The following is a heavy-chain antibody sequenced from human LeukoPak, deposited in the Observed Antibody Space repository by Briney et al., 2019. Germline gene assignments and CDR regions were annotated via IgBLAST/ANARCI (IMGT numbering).Heavy chain of an antibody. CDR2: ISYDGSNK. Sequence: GGSLRLSCAASGFTFSSYAMQWVRQAPGKGLEWVAVISYDGSNKYYADSVKCRFTISRDNSKNTLYLQMNSLRAEDTAVYYCARDITPSPQLVWGYGSLRASDYWGQGTLVTVSS. CDR3: ARDITPSPQLVWGYGSLRASDY. J-gene: IGHJ4*02. D-gene: IGHD3-10*01. V-gene: IGHV3-30-3*01. CDR1: GFTFSSYA.